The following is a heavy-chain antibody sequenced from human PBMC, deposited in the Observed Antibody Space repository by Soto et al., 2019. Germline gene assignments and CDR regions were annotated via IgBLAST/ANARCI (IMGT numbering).Heavy chain of an antibody. Sequence: QLQLQESGPGLVKPSETLSLTCTVSGGSISSSSYYWGWIRQPPGKGLEWIGSIYYSGSTYYNTSLKSRVTISVDTSKNQFSLKLSSVTAADTAVYYCASQQLVHYYYGMDVWGQGTTVTVSS. CDR1: GGSISSSSYY. V-gene: IGHV4-39*01. CDR2: IYYSGST. CDR3: ASQQLVHYYYGMDV. D-gene: IGHD6-13*01. J-gene: IGHJ6*02.